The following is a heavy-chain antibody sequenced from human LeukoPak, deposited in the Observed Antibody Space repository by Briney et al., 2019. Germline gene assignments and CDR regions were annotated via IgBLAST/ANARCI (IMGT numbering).Heavy chain of an antibody. V-gene: IGHV3-64*01. CDR3: ARVVGYSSSTFSDY. D-gene: IGHD6-6*01. CDR1: GFTFSSYA. Sequence: GGSLRLSCAASGFTFSSYAMHWVRQAPGKGLEYVAAISSNGGSTYYANSVKGRFTISRDNSKNTLYLQMGSLRAEDMAVYYCARVVGYSSSTFSDYWGQGTLVTVSS. CDR2: ISSNGGST. J-gene: IGHJ4*02.